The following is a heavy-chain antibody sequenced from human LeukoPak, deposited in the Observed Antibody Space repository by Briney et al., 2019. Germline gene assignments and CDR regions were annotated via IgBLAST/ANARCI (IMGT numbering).Heavy chain of an antibody. D-gene: IGHD3-3*01. Sequence: PSETLSLTCAVYGGSFSGYYWSWIRQPPGKGLEWIGEINHSGSTNYNPSLKSRVTISVDTSKNQFSLKLSSVTAADTAVYYCARGITIFGVDLASFDYWGQGTLVTVSP. CDR2: INHSGST. CDR1: GGSFSGYY. CDR3: ARGITIFGVDLASFDY. V-gene: IGHV4-34*01. J-gene: IGHJ4*02.